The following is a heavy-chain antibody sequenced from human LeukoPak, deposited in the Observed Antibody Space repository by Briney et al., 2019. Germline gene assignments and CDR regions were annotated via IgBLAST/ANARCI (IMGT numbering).Heavy chain of an antibody. CDR2: ITSSSGYI. J-gene: IGHJ4*02. CDR1: GFTFSTYA. Sequence: GGSLRLSCAASGFTFSTYAMNWLRQAPGKGLEWVSTITSSSGYIYYADSMQGRFTTSRDNAKNSLYLQMTSLRAEDTAVYYCTRSDDYGDYLVDYWGQGTLVTVSS. D-gene: IGHD4-17*01. CDR3: TRSDDYGDYLVDY. V-gene: IGHV3-21*01.